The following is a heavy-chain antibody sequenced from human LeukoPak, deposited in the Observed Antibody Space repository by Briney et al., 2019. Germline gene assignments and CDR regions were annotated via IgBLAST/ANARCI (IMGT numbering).Heavy chain of an antibody. V-gene: IGHV3-23*01. J-gene: IGHJ6*02. CDR3: AKRRVTGSGRYYYYGMDV. Sequence: GGSLRLSCAASGFTFSSYAMGWVRQAPGKGLEWVSAISGSGGSTYYADSVKGRFTISRDNSKNTLYLQMNSLRAEDTAVYYCAKRRVTGSGRYYYYGMDVWGQGTTVTVSS. CDR1: GFTFSSYA. D-gene: IGHD6-19*01. CDR2: ISGSGGST.